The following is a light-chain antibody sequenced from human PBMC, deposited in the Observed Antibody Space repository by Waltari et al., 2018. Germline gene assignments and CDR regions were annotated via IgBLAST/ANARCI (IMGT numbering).Light chain of an antibody. CDR2: GDS. V-gene: IGLV2-23*01. J-gene: IGLJ2*01. CDR1: RSDVGSYNL. CDR3: CSYAGSFTLV. Sequence: QSALTQPASVSGSPGQSITIPCTGTRSDVGSYNLVSWYQEHPGKAPKLMIYGDSKRPSGVSNRFSGSKSGNPASLTISGLQAEDEADYYCCSYAGSFTLVFGGGTKLTVL.